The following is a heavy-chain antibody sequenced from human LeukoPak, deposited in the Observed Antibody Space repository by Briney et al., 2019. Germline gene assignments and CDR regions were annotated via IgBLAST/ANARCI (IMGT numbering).Heavy chain of an antibody. J-gene: IGHJ6*02. CDR2: IYHSGST. Sequence: SETLSLTCAVSGGSISSGGYFWSWIRQPPGKGLEWIGYIYHSGSTYYNPSLKSRVTISVDRSKNQFSLKLSSVTAADTAVYYCARGMGFLYGMDVWGQGTTVTVSS. V-gene: IGHV4-30-2*01. CDR3: ARGMGFLYGMDV. CDR1: GGSISSGGYF. D-gene: IGHD2-8*01.